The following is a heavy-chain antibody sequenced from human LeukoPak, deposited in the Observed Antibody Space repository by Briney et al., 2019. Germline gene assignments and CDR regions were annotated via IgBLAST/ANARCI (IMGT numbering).Heavy chain of an antibody. Sequence: SQTLSLTCTVSGGSISSGSYYWSWIRQPAGKGLEWIGRIYTSGSTNYNPSLKSRVTISVDTSKNQFSLELSSVTAADTAVYYCARDHTPGGLENWFDPWDQGTLVTVSS. D-gene: IGHD2-8*02. CDR1: GGSISSGSYY. V-gene: IGHV4-61*02. CDR2: IYTSGST. CDR3: ARDHTPGGLENWFDP. J-gene: IGHJ5*02.